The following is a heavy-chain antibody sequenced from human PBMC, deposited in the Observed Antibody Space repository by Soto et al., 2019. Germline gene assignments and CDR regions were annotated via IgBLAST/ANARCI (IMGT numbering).Heavy chain of an antibody. D-gene: IGHD1-7*01. V-gene: IGHV4-59*01. CDR1: SGSIINYY. Sequence: SETLSLTCTVSSGSIINYYWSWIRQPPGKGLEWIGYIYHSGSTWYNPSLQSRVTISVDTSKNQFSLKLSSVTAADTAVYYCAREGLTGTIGLYYYYGMDVWGQGTTVTVSS. CDR3: AREGLTGTIGLYYYYGMDV. CDR2: IYHSGST. J-gene: IGHJ6*02.